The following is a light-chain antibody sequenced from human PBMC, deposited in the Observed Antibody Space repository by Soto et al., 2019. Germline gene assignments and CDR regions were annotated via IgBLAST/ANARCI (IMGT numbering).Light chain of an antibody. Sequence: DIQLTQSPSFLSASVGDRVTITCRASQGISSYLAWYQQEPGKAPKLLIYAASTLQSGVPSRFSGSGSGTEFTLTISSLQPEDFATYYCQQLNSYPLTFGGGTKLDIK. CDR1: QGISSY. CDR2: AAS. J-gene: IGKJ4*01. V-gene: IGKV1-9*01. CDR3: QQLNSYPLT.